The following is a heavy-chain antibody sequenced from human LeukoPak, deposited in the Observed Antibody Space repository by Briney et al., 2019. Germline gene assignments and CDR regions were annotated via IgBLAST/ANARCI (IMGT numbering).Heavy chain of an antibody. CDR3: ARGVINAYSYGSKLPLGY. J-gene: IGHJ4*02. V-gene: IGHV1-69*06. D-gene: IGHD5-18*01. Sequence: GASVKVSCKASGGTFSSYAISWVRQAPGQGLEWLGGIIPIFGTANYAQKFQGRVTITADKSTSTAYMELSSLRSEDTAAYYCARGVINAYSYGSKLPLGYWGQGTLVTVSS. CDR1: GGTFSSYA. CDR2: IIPIFGTA.